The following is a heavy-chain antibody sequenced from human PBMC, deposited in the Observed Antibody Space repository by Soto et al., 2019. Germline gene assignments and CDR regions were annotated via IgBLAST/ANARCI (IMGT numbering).Heavy chain of an antibody. CDR3: ASGGEGSIAVAG. Sequence: QLQLQESGPGLVKPSETLSLTCTVSGGSISGSSYYWGWIRQPPGKGLEWIGAIYYTGRTYYKPSLKSRVTISVATSNNQFSLKLNSVSAADSAVYYCASGGEGSIAVAGWGQGTLVTVSS. V-gene: IGHV4-39*01. CDR2: IYYTGRT. J-gene: IGHJ4*02. CDR1: GGSISGSSYY. D-gene: IGHD6-19*01.